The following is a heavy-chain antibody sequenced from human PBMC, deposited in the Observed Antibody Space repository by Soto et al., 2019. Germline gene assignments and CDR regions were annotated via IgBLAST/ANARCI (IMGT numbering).Heavy chain of an antibody. J-gene: IGHJ3*01. D-gene: IGHD6-19*01. CDR2: VYNSGST. Sequence: EVQLEESGGDLVQPGGSLRLSCAASGFSVNANYMTWVRQAPGKGLEWVSIVYNSGSTFYADSVKGPFTISRLTSKNTLFLQLNNLRPEETAVYYCARGGYISGWYHGAVEVWGQGTMVTVSS. CDR3: ARGGYISGWYHGAVEV. CDR1: GFSVNANY. V-gene: IGHV3-53*04.